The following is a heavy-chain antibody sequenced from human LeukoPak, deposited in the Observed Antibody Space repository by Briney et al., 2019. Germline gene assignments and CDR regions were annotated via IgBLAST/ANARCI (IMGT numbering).Heavy chain of an antibody. D-gene: IGHD1-26*01. Sequence: SETLSLTCTVSGGSISSGNYYWSWVRQPAGKGLQWIGRLHTSGSTNYNPSLGSRVTISVDTSENQFSLKRRSMTAADTAVYYCARDRGGIVGDTNAFDIWGQGTMVTVSS. CDR3: ARDRGGIVGDTNAFDI. CDR2: LHTSGST. J-gene: IGHJ3*02. V-gene: IGHV4-61*02. CDR1: GGSISSGNYY.